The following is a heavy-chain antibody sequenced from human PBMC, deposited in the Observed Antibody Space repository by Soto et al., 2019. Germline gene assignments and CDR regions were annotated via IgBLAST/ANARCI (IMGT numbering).Heavy chain of an antibody. J-gene: IGHJ5*02. Sequence: PSETLSLTCTVSGGSISSYYWSWIRQPPGKGLEWIGYIYYSGSTNYNPSLKSRVTISVDTSKNQFSLKLSSVTAADTAVYYCARRITTGSPGFDPWGRGTLVTVSS. V-gene: IGHV4-59*08. CDR2: IYYSGST. D-gene: IGHD1-1*01. CDR1: GGSISSYY. CDR3: ARRITTGSPGFDP.